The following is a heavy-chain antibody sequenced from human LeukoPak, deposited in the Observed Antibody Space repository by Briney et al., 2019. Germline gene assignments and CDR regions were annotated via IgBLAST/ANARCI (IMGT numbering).Heavy chain of an antibody. J-gene: IGHJ4*02. V-gene: IGHV3-7*01. D-gene: IGHD2/OR15-2a*01. Sequence: GGSLRLSCAASAFTFRSYWMSWVRQAPGRGLEWVANIDQDGNEIHYVDSVKGRFTISRDNAKNSLYLQMNSLRADDTALYYCARARTPIYRGGCNLWGQGTLVTVSS. CDR2: IDQDGNEI. CDR1: AFTFRSYW. CDR3: ARARTPIYRGGCNL.